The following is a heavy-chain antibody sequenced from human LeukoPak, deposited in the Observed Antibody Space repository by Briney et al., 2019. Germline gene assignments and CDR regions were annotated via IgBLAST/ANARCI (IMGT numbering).Heavy chain of an antibody. D-gene: IGHD3-22*01. J-gene: IGHJ4*02. CDR1: GFTFSSYA. Sequence: GSLRLSCAASGFTFSSYAMSWVRQAPGKGLEWVSAISGSGGSTYYADSVKGRFTISRDNSKNTLYLQMNSLRAEDTAVYYCAKGPYYYDSSGYYITAGFDYWGQGTLVTVSS. V-gene: IGHV3-23*01. CDR2: ISGSGGST. CDR3: AKGPYYYDSSGYYITAGFDY.